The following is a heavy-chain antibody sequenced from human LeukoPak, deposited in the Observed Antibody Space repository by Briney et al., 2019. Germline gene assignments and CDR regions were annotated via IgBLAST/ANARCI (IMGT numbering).Heavy chain of an antibody. D-gene: IGHD3-9*01. V-gene: IGHV4-59*01. CDR3: ARSHYDILTGPAFAF. CDR2: IYYSGST. Sequence: SETLSLTCTVSGGSISSYYWSWIRQPPGKGLEWIGYIYYSGSTNYNPSLKSRVTISVDTSKNQFSLKLSSVTAADTAVYYCARSHYDILTGPAFAFWGQGTMVTVSS. CDR1: GGSISSYY. J-gene: IGHJ3*01.